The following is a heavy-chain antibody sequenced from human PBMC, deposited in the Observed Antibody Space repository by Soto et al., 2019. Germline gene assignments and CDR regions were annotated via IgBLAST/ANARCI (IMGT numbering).Heavy chain of an antibody. CDR1: GFTFSSYG. J-gene: IGHJ4*02. CDR2: IWYDGSNK. CDR3: ARDLEGPLDY. V-gene: IGHV3-33*01. Sequence: QVQLVESGGGVVQPGRSLRLSCAASGFTFSSYGMHWVRQAPGKGLEWVAVIWYDGSNKYYADSVKGRFTISRDNSKNTQYLKMNSLRAEDTAVYYWARDLEGPLDYWGQGTLVTVSS.